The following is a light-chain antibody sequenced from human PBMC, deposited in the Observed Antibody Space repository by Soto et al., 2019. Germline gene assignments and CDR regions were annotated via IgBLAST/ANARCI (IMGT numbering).Light chain of an antibody. CDR3: QHRSNWPLT. CDR2: DAS. CDR1: QSVGSY. Sequence: EVVLTQSPATLSLSPGDGATLSYRASQSVGSYLAWYQQKPGQAPRLLIYDASNRATGVPARFSGSGSGTDFTLTIGSLEPEDFALYYCQHRSNWPLTFGGGTKVEI. J-gene: IGKJ4*01. V-gene: IGKV3-11*01.